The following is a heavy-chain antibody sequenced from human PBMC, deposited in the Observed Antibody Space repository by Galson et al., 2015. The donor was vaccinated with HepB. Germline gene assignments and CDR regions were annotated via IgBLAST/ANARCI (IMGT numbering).Heavy chain of an antibody. CDR1: GFTFSTYS. CDR3: ARGILGVPPQTDFDI. J-gene: IGHJ3*02. D-gene: IGHD2-21*01. CDR2: ISSGSTFM. Sequence: SLRLSCAASGFTFSTYSMNWVRQTPGKGLEWVSSISSGSTFMYYANSVKGRFTISRDNAKNSLYLRMNSLRAEDTAVYFCARGILGVPPQTDFDIWGQGTMVTVSS. V-gene: IGHV3-21*01.